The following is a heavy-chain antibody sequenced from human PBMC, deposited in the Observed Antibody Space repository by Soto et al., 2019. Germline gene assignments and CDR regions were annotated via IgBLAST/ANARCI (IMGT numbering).Heavy chain of an antibody. V-gene: IGHV3-74*01. Sequence: GGSLRLSCAASGFTFSTYWMHWIRQVPGKGLEWVSRINSDASHTYYADSVKGRFTISRDNSKNTLYLQMNSLRAEDTAVYYCARELFWLRFLEWLFNYYYYGMDVWGQGTTVTVSS. J-gene: IGHJ6*02. CDR3: ARELFWLRFLEWLFNYYYYGMDV. CDR2: INSDASHT. D-gene: IGHD3-3*01. CDR1: GFTFSTYW.